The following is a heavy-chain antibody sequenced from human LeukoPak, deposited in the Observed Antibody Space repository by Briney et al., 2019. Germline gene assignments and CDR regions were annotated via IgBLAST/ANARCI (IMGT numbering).Heavy chain of an antibody. Sequence: MASETLSLTCTVSGGSISSYYWSWIRQRAGKGLEWIGRIYTSGSTNYNPSLKSRVTISVDTSKNQFSLKLSSVTAADTAVYYCARGPVRAAAARRSLGAFDIWGQGTMVTVSS. J-gene: IGHJ3*02. CDR1: GGSISSYY. V-gene: IGHV4-4*07. D-gene: IGHD6-13*01. CDR3: ARGPVRAAAARRSLGAFDI. CDR2: IYTSGST.